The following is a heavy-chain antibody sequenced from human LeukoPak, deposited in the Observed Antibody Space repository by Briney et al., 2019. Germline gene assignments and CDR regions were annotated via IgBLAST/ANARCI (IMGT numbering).Heavy chain of an antibody. J-gene: IGHJ3*02. D-gene: IGHD4-23*01. Sequence: GASVKVSCKASGYTFTGYYMHWVRQAPGQGLEWMGWINPNSGGTNYAQKFQGRVTMTRDTSISTAYMELSRLRSDDTAVYYCARSDYGGNHAFDIWGQGTMVTVSS. CDR2: INPNSGGT. V-gene: IGHV1-2*02. CDR1: GYTFTGYY. CDR3: ARSDYGGNHAFDI.